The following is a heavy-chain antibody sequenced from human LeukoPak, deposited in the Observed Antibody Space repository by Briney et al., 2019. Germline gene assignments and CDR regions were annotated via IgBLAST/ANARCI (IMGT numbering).Heavy chain of an antibody. CDR3: AKGLRGDRYGPNGN. Sequence: GGSLRRSRAASGFTFRISWLSWVRQAPGKGLEWVSAISGSGGSTYYADSVKGRFTISRDNSKNTLYLQMNSLRAEDTAVYYCAKGLRGDRYGPNGNWGDGTLGTVSS. CDR2: ISGSGGST. V-gene: IGHV3-23*01. J-gene: IGHJ4*03. CDR1: GFTFRISW. D-gene: IGHD5-18*01.